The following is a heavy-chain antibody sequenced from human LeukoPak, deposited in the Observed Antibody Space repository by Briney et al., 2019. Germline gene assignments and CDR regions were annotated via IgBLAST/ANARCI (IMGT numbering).Heavy chain of an antibody. D-gene: IGHD6-13*01. CDR3: ATGGAAAGIAY. CDR1: GGSISSGDYY. V-gene: IGHV4-39*01. CDR2: VYSTGST. J-gene: IGHJ4*02. Sequence: SETLSLTCTVSGGSISSGDYYWSWIRQPPGKGLEWIGSVYSTGSTYYNPSLKSRVTISVDTSKNQFSLKLNSVTAADTAVYYCATGGAAAGIAYWGQGTLVTVSS.